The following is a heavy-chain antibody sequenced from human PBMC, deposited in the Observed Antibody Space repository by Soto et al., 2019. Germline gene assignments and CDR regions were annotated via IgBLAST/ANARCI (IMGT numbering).Heavy chain of an antibody. Sequence: AKVSGKASGYTFTSYGISWVRQAPGQVLEWMGWISAYNGNTHYAQNLQGRVTMATDTSTSTAYMELRSLRSDDTCVYYCARDRRIAAAGNNWFDPWGQGTMVTVSS. CDR3: ARDRRIAAAGNNWFDP. CDR1: GYTFTSYG. D-gene: IGHD6-13*01. CDR2: ISAYNGNT. J-gene: IGHJ5*02. V-gene: IGHV1-18*01.